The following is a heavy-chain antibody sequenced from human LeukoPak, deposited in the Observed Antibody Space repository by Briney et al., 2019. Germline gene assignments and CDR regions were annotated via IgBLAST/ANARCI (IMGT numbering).Heavy chain of an antibody. CDR1: GFTFSDYS. J-gene: IGHJ4*02. CDR3: TRRPYSSSWYYFDY. D-gene: IGHD6-13*01. Sequence: GGSLRLSCAASGFTFSDYSMTWIRQAPGKGLEWVSSISDSGSTTYYADFVKGRFTISRDNAKNSLYLQMNNLRAEDTAVYYCTRRPYSSSWYYFDYWGQGTLVTVSS. V-gene: IGHV3-11*04. CDR2: ISDSGSTT.